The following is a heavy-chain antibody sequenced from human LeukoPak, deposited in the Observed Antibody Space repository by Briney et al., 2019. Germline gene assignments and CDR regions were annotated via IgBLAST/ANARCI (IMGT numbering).Heavy chain of an antibody. V-gene: IGHV3-48*03. J-gene: IGHJ4*02. CDR2: ISSSGSTI. D-gene: IGHD3-3*01. CDR3: ARQAFSTYYDFWSGPTNFDY. Sequence: GGSLRLSCAASGFTFSSYEMNWVRQAPGKGLERVSYISSSGSTIYYADSVKGRFTISRDNAKNSLYLQMNSLRAEDTAVYYCARQAFSTYYDFWSGPTNFDYWGQGTLVTVSS. CDR1: GFTFSSYE.